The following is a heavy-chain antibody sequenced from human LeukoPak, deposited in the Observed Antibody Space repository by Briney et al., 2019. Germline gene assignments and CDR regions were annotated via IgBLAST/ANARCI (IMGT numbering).Heavy chain of an antibody. J-gene: IGHJ4*02. V-gene: IGHV5-51*01. CDR1: GYSFTNYW. D-gene: IGHD3-22*01. CDR3: AGSTTMIARGDY. Sequence: GESLKISCKGSGYSFTNYWIGWVRQMPGKGLEWMGIIYPGDSDTKYSPSFQGQVTISADKSINIAYLQWSSLKASDTAMYYCAGSTTMIARGDYWGQGTLVTVSS. CDR2: IYPGDSDT.